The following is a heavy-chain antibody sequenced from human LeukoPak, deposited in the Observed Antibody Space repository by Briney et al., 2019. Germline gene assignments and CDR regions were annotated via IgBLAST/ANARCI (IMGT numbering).Heavy chain of an antibody. J-gene: IGHJ4*02. CDR3: ARDYESGINDY. CDR2: ISGYNGHT. D-gene: IGHD3-10*01. CDR1: GYIFTNYG. Sequence: GASVKVSCKASGYIFTNYGINWVRQAPGQGLEWMGWISGYNGHTNYAQKLQGRVTMTTDTSTNIAYMEPRSLRSDDTAVYYCARDYESGINDYWGQGTLVTVSS. V-gene: IGHV1-18*01.